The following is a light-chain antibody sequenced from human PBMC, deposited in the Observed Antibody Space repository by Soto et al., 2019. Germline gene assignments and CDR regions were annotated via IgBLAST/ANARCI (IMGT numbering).Light chain of an antibody. Sequence: DIQMTQSPSSLSASVGDRVTITCRASQALRNDVGWYHQKPGQAPKRLIYAVSNLQSGVPSRFSGSGSRTEFTLTISSLQPEDFATYYCLRHNDYPLTFGGGTKVEIK. CDR1: QALRND. J-gene: IGKJ4*01. CDR3: LRHNDYPLT. V-gene: IGKV1-17*01. CDR2: AVS.